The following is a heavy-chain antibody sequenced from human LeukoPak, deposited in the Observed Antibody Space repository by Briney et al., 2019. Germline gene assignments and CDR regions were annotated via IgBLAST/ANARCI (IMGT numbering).Heavy chain of an antibody. CDR2: ISGGGVSA. D-gene: IGHD6-19*01. J-gene: IGHJ4*02. Sequence: PGGSLRLSCAASGFTFSSYAMSWVRQAPGKGLEWVSDISGGGVSAYYADSVKGRFTISRDNSKNTLYLQMNSLRAEDTAVYYCAKDYSSGWYIDYWGQGTLVTVSS. CDR1: GFTFSSYA. V-gene: IGHV3-23*01. CDR3: AKDYSSGWYIDY.